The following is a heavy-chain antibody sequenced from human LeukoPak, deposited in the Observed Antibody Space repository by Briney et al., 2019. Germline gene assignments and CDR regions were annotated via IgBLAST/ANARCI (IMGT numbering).Heavy chain of an antibody. J-gene: IGHJ3*02. V-gene: IGHV4-4*07. CDR1: GGSISSYY. CDR2: IYTNGST. D-gene: IGHD3-9*01. Sequence: SETLSLTCTVSGGSISSYYWSWIRQPAGKGLEWIGCIYTNGSTNYDPSLKSRVTISVDKSTDTFSLKLSSVTSADTAVYYCARAKDSLTPTDAFDIWGQGTKVTVSS. CDR3: ARAKDSLTPTDAFDI.